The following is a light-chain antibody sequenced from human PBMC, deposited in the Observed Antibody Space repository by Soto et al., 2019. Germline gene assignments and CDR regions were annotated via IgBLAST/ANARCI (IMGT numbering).Light chain of an antibody. Sequence: EIVMTQSPATRSVSPGERATISCRTSQSVSSSYLAWYQQKPGQAPRLLIYGASTRATGIPARFSGSGSGTEFTLTISSLQSEDFAFYYCQQYSNWPITFGQGTRLEIK. V-gene: IGKV3-15*01. CDR2: GAS. CDR1: QSVSSSY. J-gene: IGKJ5*01. CDR3: QQYSNWPIT.